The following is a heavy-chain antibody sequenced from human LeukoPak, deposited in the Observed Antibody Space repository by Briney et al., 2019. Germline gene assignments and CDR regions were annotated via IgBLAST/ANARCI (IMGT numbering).Heavy chain of an antibody. V-gene: IGHV4-38-2*02. Sequence: PSETLSLTCTVSGYSISSGYYWGWIRQPPGKGLEWIGSIYHSGSTYYNPSLKSRVTISVDTSKNQFSLKLSSVTAADTAVYYCARHGDYDILTGYYWFDPWGQGTLVTVSS. CDR2: IYHSGST. J-gene: IGHJ5*02. CDR1: GYSISSGYY. CDR3: ARHGDYDILTGYYWFDP. D-gene: IGHD3-9*01.